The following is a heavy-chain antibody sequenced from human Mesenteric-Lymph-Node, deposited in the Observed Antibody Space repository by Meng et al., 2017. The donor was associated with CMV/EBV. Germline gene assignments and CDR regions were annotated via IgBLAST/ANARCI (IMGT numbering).Heavy chain of an antibody. J-gene: IGHJ5*02. V-gene: IGHV1-69*05. CDR1: TFSSYA. Sequence: TFSSYAISWVRQAPGQGLEWMGGIIPIFGTANYAQKFQGRVTITTDESTSTAYMELSSLRSEDTAVYYCARGDIVVVPAAIGSWFDPWGQGTLVTVSS. CDR3: ARGDIVVVPAAIGSWFDP. D-gene: IGHD2-2*02. CDR2: IIPIFGTA.